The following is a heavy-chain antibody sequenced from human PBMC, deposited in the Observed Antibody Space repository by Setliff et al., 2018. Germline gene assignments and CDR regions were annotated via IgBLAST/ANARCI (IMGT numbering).Heavy chain of an antibody. J-gene: IGHJ6*02. Sequence: SETLSLTCTVSGGSISSSRHCWGWIRQPPGKGLEWIGTIYYSGSIYYNPSLKSRVTISVDTSKNQFSLKLSSVTAADTAVYYCAREAVYSSSWYFYYYGMDVWGQGTTVTVSS. CDR1: GGSISSSRHC. V-gene: IGHV4-39*07. CDR2: IYYSGSI. CDR3: AREAVYSSSWYFYYYGMDV. D-gene: IGHD6-13*01.